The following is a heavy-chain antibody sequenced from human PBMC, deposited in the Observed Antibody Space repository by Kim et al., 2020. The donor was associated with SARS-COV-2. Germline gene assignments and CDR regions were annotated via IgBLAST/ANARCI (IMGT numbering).Heavy chain of an antibody. CDR1: GYSFTSYW. V-gene: IGHV5-51*01. CDR2: INPRDSDT. CDR3: ARQGHSITLDY. J-gene: IGHJ4*02. Sequence: GESLKISCKSSGYSFTSYWIGWVRQMPGKGLEWMGIINPRDSDTRYSPSFQGQVTLSVDKSITTAYVQWSSLKASDTAIYYCARQGHSITLDYWGQGTLVTVSS. D-gene: IGHD6-13*01.